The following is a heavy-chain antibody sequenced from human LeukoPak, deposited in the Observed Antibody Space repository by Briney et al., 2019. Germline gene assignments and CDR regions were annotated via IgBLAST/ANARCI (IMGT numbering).Heavy chain of an antibody. J-gene: IGHJ4*02. V-gene: IGHV3-23*01. CDR2: ISGSGGNT. CDR3: AKEKDYYDTTGYANDY. CDR1: GFTFSIYA. Sequence: GGSLRLSCAASGFTFSIYAMSWVRHAPGKGLEWVSAISGSGGNTYYADSVKGRFTISRDNSKNTLYLQMNSLRAEDTAVYYCAKEKDYYDTTGYANDYWGQGTLVTVSS. D-gene: IGHD3-22*01.